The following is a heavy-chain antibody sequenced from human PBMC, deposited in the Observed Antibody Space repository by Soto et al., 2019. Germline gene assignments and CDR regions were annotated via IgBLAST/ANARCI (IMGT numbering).Heavy chain of an antibody. Sequence: HPGGSLRLSCGVSGFTVSSHGVSWVRQAPGKGLEWVSAISPNGQGIWYADSVKGRFTISRDISRNTVFLQMDSLRAEDTAVYYWPKDRKYPLDYFHYWGQGTLVTVSS. J-gene: IGHJ4*02. CDR3: PKDRKYPLDYFHY. CDR2: ISPNGQGI. V-gene: IGHV3-23*01. D-gene: IGHD6-6*01. CDR1: GFTVSSHG.